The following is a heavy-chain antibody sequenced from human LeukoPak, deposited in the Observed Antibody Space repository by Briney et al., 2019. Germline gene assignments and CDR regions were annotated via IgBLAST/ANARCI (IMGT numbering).Heavy chain of an antibody. CDR1: GFTFSSYS. J-gene: IGHJ4*02. Sequence: GGSLRLSCAASGFTFSSYSMNWVRQAPGKGLEWVSSISSSSSYIYYADSVKGRFAISRDNARNSLYLQMNSLRAEDTAVYYCARVPSSSSRDWGQGTLVTVSS. CDR2: ISSSSSYI. D-gene: IGHD6-6*01. V-gene: IGHV3-21*01. CDR3: ARVPSSSSRD.